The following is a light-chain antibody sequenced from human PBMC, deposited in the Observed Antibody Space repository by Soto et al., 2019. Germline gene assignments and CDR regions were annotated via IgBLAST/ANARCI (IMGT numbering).Light chain of an antibody. CDR3: AAWDDSLNGFYV. V-gene: IGLV1-44*01. CDR1: SSNIGTNS. Sequence: QSALTQPPSASGTPGQRVTISCSGGSSNIGTNSVNWYQQLPGRAPKLLIYNNDLRPSGVPDRFSGSKSGTSASLAISGSQSEDEADYYCAAWDDSLNGFYVFGIGTKVTVL. J-gene: IGLJ1*01. CDR2: NND.